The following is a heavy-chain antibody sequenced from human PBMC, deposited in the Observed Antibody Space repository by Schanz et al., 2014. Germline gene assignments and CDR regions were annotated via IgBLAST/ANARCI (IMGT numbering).Heavy chain of an antibody. CDR3: TRGSGSRSYGWYYDS. D-gene: IGHD3-10*01. V-gene: IGHV3-74*01. J-gene: IGHJ4*02. CDR2: INSDGSSA. Sequence: EVQLVESGGGLVQPGGSLRLSCAASGFTFSSYWMHWVRQAPGKGLVWISRINSDGSSASYADSVKGQFTISRDNAKNTLYLQMNSVRAEDSAVYYCTRGSGSRSYGWYYDSWGQGTLVTVSS. CDR1: GFTFSSYW.